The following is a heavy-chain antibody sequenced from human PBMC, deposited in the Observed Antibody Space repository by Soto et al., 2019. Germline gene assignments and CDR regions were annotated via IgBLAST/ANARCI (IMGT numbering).Heavy chain of an antibody. J-gene: IGHJ6*02. CDR2: ISGSGGST. V-gene: IGHV3-23*01. CDR1: GFTFSSYA. D-gene: IGHD4-4*01. CDR3: AKDDYSNYQAPEAYYYYGMDV. Sequence: PGGSLRLSCAASGFTFSSYAMSWVRQAPGKGLEWVSAISGSGGSTYYADSVKGRFTISRDNSKNTLYLQMNSLRAEDTAVYYCAKDDYSNYQAPEAYYYYGMDVWGQGTTVTVSS.